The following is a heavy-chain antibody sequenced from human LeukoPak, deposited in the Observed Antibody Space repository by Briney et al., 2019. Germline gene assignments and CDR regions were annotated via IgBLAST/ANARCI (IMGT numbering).Heavy chain of an antibody. V-gene: IGHV4-59*08. CDR3: ARHQYRGGNPIPGAFDI. CDR1: GGSISSYY. CDR2: IYYSGST. Sequence: PSETLSLTCTVSGGSISSYYWSWIRQPPGKGLEWIGYIYYSGSTNYNPSLKSRVTISVDTSKNQFSLKLSSVTAADTAVYYCARHQYRGGNPIPGAFDIWGQGTMVTVSS. J-gene: IGHJ3*02. D-gene: IGHD4-23*01.